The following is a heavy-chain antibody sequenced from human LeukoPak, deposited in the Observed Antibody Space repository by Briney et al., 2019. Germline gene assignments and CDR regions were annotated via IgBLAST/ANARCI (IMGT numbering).Heavy chain of an antibody. CDR1: GFTFDDYG. V-gene: IGHV3-9*01. Sequence: GRSLRLSCAASGFTFDDYGMHWVRQAPGKGLEWVSSISWNSASVGYVDSVKGRFTISRDNAKNSLYLQMNSLRAEDTALYYCAKDDGYSSSWSDYWGQAALVTLCS. CDR2: ISWNSASV. CDR3: AKDDGYSSSWSDY. D-gene: IGHD6-13*01. J-gene: IGHJ4*02.